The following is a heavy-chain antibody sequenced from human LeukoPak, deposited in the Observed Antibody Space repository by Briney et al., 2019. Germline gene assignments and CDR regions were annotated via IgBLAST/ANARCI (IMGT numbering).Heavy chain of an antibody. V-gene: IGHV3-20*04. Sequence: GGSLRLSCAASGFTFGDYGMSWVRQAPGKGLEWVSDINWNGGSTGYADSVRGRFTISRDNAKNSLYLQMNSLRAEDTAFFYCARASSLSQRAFDIWGQGTMVTVSS. CDR3: ARASSLSQRAFDI. J-gene: IGHJ3*02. CDR2: INWNGGST. D-gene: IGHD1-26*01. CDR1: GFTFGDYG.